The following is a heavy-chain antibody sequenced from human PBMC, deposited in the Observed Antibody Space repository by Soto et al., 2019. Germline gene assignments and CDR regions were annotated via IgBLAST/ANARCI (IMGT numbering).Heavy chain of an antibody. CDR1: GGSISSGGYY. D-gene: IGHD3-10*01. Sequence: PSETLSLTCTVSGGSISSGGYYWSWIRQHPGKGLEWIGYIYYSGSTYYNPSLKSRVTIPVDTSKNQFSLKLSSVTAADTAVYYCASVSYLNAFDYWGQGTLVTVSS. CDR3: ASVSYLNAFDY. J-gene: IGHJ4*02. CDR2: IYYSGST. V-gene: IGHV4-30-4*08.